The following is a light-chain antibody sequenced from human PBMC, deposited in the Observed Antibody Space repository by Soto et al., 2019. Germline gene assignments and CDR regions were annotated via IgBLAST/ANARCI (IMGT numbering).Light chain of an antibody. J-gene: IGKJ1*01. Sequence: EIVLTQSPVTLSLSPGERATLSCRASQTVSRMYLSWFQQKPGQAPRLLIYGTSTRATGIPARFSGSRSGTEFTLTISSLQSEDFAVYYCQQYHNWPWTFGQGTKVDIK. CDR3: QQYHNWPWT. V-gene: IGKV3D-7*01. CDR1: QTVSRMY. CDR2: GTS.